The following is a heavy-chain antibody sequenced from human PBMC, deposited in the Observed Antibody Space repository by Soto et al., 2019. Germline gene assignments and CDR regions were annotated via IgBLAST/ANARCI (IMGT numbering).Heavy chain of an antibody. CDR2: IYYSGST. CDR1: GGSISSSSYY. V-gene: IGHV4-39*01. CDR3: ARHKLRYGDHTTLFDY. J-gene: IGHJ4*02. Sequence: QLQLQESGPGLVKPSETLSLTCTVSGGSISSSSYYWGWIRQPPGKGLEWIGSIYYSGSTYYNPSLKSRVTISVDTSKNQFSLKLSSVTAADTAVYYCARHKLRYGDHTTLFDYWGQGTLVTVSS. D-gene: IGHD4-17*01.